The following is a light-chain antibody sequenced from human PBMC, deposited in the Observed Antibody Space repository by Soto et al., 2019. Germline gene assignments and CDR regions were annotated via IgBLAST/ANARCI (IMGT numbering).Light chain of an antibody. CDR1: SSSIGSNS. Sequence: QYVLTQPPSASGTPGQRVTISCSGSSSSIGSNSVNWYQQLPRTAPKVLIYTNNQRPSGVPDRFSGSKSGTSASLAISGLQSEDEADYYCAAWDGILNVYVFGTGTKVTVL. CDR3: AAWDGILNVYV. J-gene: IGLJ1*01. V-gene: IGLV1-44*01. CDR2: TNN.